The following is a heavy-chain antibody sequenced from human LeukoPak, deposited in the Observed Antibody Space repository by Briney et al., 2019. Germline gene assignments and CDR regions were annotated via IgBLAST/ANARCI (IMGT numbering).Heavy chain of an antibody. Sequence: GGSLRLSCAASGFTFSSYAMSWVRQAPGKGLEWVSAISGSGGSTYYADSVKGRFTISRDNSKNTLYLQMNSLRAEDTAVYYCAKDTQQLVPTYYYFGMDVWGQGPTVSVSS. D-gene: IGHD6-13*01. CDR1: GFTFSSYA. CDR3: AKDTQQLVPTYYYFGMDV. V-gene: IGHV3-23*01. CDR2: ISGSGGST. J-gene: IGHJ6*02.